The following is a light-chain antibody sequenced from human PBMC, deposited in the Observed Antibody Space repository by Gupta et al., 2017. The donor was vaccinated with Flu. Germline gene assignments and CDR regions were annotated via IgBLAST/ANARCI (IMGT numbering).Light chain of an antibody. V-gene: IGLV2-14*01. CDR1: SSDIGSYNY. CDR3: SSYTGSVTV. CDR2: EVS. J-gene: IGLJ3*02. Sequence: QSALTQPASVSGSPGQSITISCTGTSSDIGSYNYVSWYQQYPGNVPKLLIYEVSYRPSGISDRFSGSKSGNTASLTISGLQADDEADYYCSSYTGSVTVFGGGTKLTVL.